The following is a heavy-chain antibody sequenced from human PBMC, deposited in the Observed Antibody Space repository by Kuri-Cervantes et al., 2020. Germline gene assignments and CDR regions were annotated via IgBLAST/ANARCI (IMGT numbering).Heavy chain of an antibody. CDR1: GFSFSNYN. V-gene: IGHV3-30*03. CDR2: ISNDGNNK. CDR3: ARTGGVPFDY. J-gene: IGHJ4*02. D-gene: IGHD1-14*01. Sequence: GGSLRLSCAASGFSFSNYNRHWVRQAPGEGLEWVAVISNDGNNKNYADSVKDRFTISRDNSKNTMYVQLNGLRAEDTAVYYCARTGGVPFDYWGQGTLVTVSS.